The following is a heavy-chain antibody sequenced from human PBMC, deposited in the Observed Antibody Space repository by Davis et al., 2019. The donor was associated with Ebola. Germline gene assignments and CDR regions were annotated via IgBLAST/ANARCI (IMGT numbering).Heavy chain of an antibody. CDR3: ARDEYSSSALYYYGMDV. CDR1: GGTFSTNS. Sequence: SVKVSCKASGGTFSTNSISWVRQAPGQGLEWMGGIIPIFGTANYAQKFQGRVTITADKSTSTAYMELSSLRSEDTAVYYCARDEYSSSALYYYGMDVWGQGTTVTVSS. V-gene: IGHV1-69*06. D-gene: IGHD6-6*01. J-gene: IGHJ6*02. CDR2: IIPIFGTA.